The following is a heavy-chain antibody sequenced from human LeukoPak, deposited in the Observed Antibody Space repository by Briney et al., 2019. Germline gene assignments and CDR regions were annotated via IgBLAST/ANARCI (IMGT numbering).Heavy chain of an antibody. CDR2: IIPILGIA. D-gene: IGHD5-12*01. V-gene: IGHV1-69*04. CDR1: GGTFSSYA. CDR3: ARAFEGLRFFDI. Sequence: SVKVSCKASGGTFSSYAISWVRQAPGQGLEWMGRIIPILGIANYAQKLQGRVTITADKSTSTAYMELSSLRSEDTAVYYCARAFEGLRFFDIWGQGTMVTVSS. J-gene: IGHJ3*02.